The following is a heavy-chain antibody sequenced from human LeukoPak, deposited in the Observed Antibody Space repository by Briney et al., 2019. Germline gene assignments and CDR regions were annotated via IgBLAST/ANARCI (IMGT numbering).Heavy chain of an antibody. D-gene: IGHD6-6*01. Sequence: PSETLSLTCAVYGGSFSGYYWSWIRQPAGKGLEWIGEINHSGSTNYNPSLKSRVTISVDTSKNQFSLKLSSVTAADTAVYYCARGSIAARPWYYYGMDVWGQGTTVTVSS. CDR1: GGSFSGYY. CDR3: ARGSIAARPWYYYGMDV. CDR2: INHSGST. V-gene: IGHV4-34*01. J-gene: IGHJ6*02.